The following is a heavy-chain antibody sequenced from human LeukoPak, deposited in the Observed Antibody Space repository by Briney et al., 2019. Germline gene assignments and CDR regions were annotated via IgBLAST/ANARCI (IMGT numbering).Heavy chain of an antibody. Sequence: GGSLRLSCAASGFTFDDYAMHWVRQAPGKGLEWVSLISWDGGSTYYADSVKGRFTISRDNSKNSLYLQMNSLRAEDTALYYCAKDQSSLGDGYADYWGQGTLVTVSS. D-gene: IGHD5-24*01. CDR2: ISWDGGST. J-gene: IGHJ4*02. CDR1: GFTFDDYA. V-gene: IGHV3-43D*03. CDR3: AKDQSSLGDGYADY.